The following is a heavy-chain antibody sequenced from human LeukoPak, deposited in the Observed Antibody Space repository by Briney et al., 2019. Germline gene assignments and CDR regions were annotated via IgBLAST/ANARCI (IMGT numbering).Heavy chain of an antibody. V-gene: IGHV3-66*01. CDR3: TSGREAVQYYYGMDV. J-gene: IGHJ6*02. CDR1: GFTVSSNY. CDR2: IYSGGST. Sequence: GGSLRLSCAASGFTVSSNYMSWVRQAPGKGLEWVSVIYSGGSTYYADSVKGRFTISRDNSKNTLYLQMNSLRAEDTAVYCCTSGREAVQYYYGMDVWGQGTTVTVSS. D-gene: IGHD3-10*01.